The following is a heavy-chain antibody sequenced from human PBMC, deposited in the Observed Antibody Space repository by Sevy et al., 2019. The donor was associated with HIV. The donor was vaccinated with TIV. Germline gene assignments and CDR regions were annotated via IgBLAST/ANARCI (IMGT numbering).Heavy chain of an antibody. D-gene: IGHD2-21*01. Sequence: GGSLRLSCVASGFTFSSNWMTWVRQAPGKGLEWVANVKQDMSEKYYADSVKGRFTISRDNAKNSLYLQTNSLRAEDTAVYYCARAQQVTMLVVIGGLYFDLWGHGTLVTVSS. CDR1: GFTFSSNW. CDR3: ARAQQVTMLVVIGGLYFDL. V-gene: IGHV3-7*01. CDR2: VKQDMSEK. J-gene: IGHJ4*01.